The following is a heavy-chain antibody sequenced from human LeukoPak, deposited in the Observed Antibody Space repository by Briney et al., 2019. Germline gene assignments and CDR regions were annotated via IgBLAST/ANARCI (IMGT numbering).Heavy chain of an antibody. CDR1: GFTFVDYV. CDR2: ISWNSGSI. CDR3: AKASKDSSGYSNDAFDI. D-gene: IGHD3-22*01. Sequence: GRSLRLSCAASGFTFVDYVMHWVRQAPGKGLEWVSGISWNSGSIGYEDSVKVRFTISRDNAKNSLYLQMNSLRAEDMALYYCAKASKDSSGYSNDAFDIWGQGTMVTVSS. J-gene: IGHJ3*02. V-gene: IGHV3-9*03.